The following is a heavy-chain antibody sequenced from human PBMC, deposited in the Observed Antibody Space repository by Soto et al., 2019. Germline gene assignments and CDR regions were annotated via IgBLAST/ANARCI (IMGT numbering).Heavy chain of an antibody. CDR3: ARDGGVSYDYVDY. J-gene: IGHJ4*02. CDR1: GFTFSSYW. Sequence: LRLSSAASGFTFSSYWMHWVRQAPGKGLVWVSRINGDGSSTSYADSVKGRFTISRDNAKNTLYLQMNSLRAEDTAVYYCARDGGVSYDYVDYWGQGTLVTVSS. V-gene: IGHV3-74*01. CDR2: INGDGSST. D-gene: IGHD3-16*01.